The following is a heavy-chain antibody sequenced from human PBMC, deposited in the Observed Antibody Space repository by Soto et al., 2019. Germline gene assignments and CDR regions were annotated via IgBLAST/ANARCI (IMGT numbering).Heavy chain of an antibody. CDR1: GGYISSGGYY. CDR2: GHHDDRT. Sequence: QLQLQESGSGLVKPSETLSLTCSVSGGYISSGGYYWGWIRQPPGKGLEWIGNGHHDDRTSYNPSLKSRVTITVDRSRNQFSLKLESLTAADTAVYYCARYYDSDVYYWYFDLWGRGTLVTVSS. CDR3: ARYYDSDVYYWYFDL. V-gene: IGHV4-30-2*01. D-gene: IGHD3-16*01. J-gene: IGHJ2*01.